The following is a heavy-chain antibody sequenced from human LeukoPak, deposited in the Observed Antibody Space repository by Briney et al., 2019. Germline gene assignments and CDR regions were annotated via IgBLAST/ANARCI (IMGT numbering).Heavy chain of an antibody. CDR3: ARGKYGDHDPFDI. J-gene: IGHJ3*02. CDR1: GFTFSSYS. V-gene: IGHV3-21*01. Sequence: GGSLRLSCAASGFTFSSYSMNWVRQAPGKGLEWVSSISSSSSYIYYADSVKGRFTISRDNAKNSLYLQMNSLRAEDTAVYYCARGKYGDHDPFDIWGQGTMATVSS. CDR2: ISSSSSYI. D-gene: IGHD4-17*01.